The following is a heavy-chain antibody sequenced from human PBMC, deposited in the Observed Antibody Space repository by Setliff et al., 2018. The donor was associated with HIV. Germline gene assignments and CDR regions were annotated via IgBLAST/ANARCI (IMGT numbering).Heavy chain of an antibody. D-gene: IGHD6-13*01. CDR3: ARAISAAGIAPFDF. J-gene: IGHJ4*02. V-gene: IGHV4-59*11. Sequence: PSETLSLTCTVSGASISSHYWSWIRQPPGKGLEWIGYIYSSGTTNYNPSLKSRVTISVDTSKNQFSLNLNSVTAADTAVYYCARAISAAGIAPFDFWGQGTLVTVS. CDR2: IYSSGTT. CDR1: GASISSHY.